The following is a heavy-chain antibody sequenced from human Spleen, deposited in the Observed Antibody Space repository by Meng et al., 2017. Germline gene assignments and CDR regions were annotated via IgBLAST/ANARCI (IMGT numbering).Heavy chain of an antibody. CDR1: GGSISNYY. J-gene: IGHJ6*02. CDR2: IYYSGGT. CDR3: ARDSYGDYVRIWDYYYYGMDV. V-gene: IGHV4-59*01. D-gene: IGHD4-17*01. Sequence: SETLSLTCTVSGGSISNYYWSWVRQSPEKGLEWIGYIYYSGGTNYNPSLKSRVTISVDTSKNQFSLKLSSVTAADTAVYYCARDSYGDYVRIWDYYYYGMDVWGQGTTVTVSS.